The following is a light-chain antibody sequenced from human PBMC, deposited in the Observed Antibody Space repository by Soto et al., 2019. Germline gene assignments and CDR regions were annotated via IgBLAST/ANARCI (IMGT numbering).Light chain of an antibody. CDR3: SSYTSSTTVV. Sequence: QPVLTQTASVSGSPGQSVTISCTGTSSDVGGYNYVSWYQQHPGKAPQVIIYNVSNRPSGVSNRFSGSKSGYTASLTISGLQAEDEADYYCSSYTSSTTVVFGGGTKLTVL. V-gene: IGLV2-14*01. CDR1: SSDVGGYNY. J-gene: IGLJ2*01. CDR2: NVS.